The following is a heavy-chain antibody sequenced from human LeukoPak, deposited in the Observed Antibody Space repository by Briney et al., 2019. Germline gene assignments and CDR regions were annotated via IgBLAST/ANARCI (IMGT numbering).Heavy chain of an antibody. CDR1: GFTFSSYA. Sequence: RPGGSLRLSCAASGFTFSSYAMHWVRQAPGKGLEWVAVISYDGSNKYYADSVKGRFTISRDNSKNTLYLQMNSLRAEDTAAYYCAKTVGELSLYDGFDFWGQGTMVTVSS. CDR2: ISYDGSNK. CDR3: AKTVGELSLYDGFDF. J-gene: IGHJ3*01. V-gene: IGHV3-30-3*01. D-gene: IGHD3-10*01.